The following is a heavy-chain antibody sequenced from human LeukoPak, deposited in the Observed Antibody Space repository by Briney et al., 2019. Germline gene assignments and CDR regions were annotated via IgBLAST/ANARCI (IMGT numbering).Heavy chain of an antibody. Sequence: PSETLSLTCTVSGYSISSGYYWGWIRQPPGKGLEWIGSIYHSGSTYYNPSLKSRVTISVDTSKNQFSLKLSSVTAADTAVYYCARVSQPLRYYYGSGSYPYYFDYWGQGTLVTVSS. V-gene: IGHV4-38-2*02. D-gene: IGHD3-10*01. CDR2: IYHSGST. CDR1: GYSISSGYY. J-gene: IGHJ4*02. CDR3: ARVSQPLRYYYGSGSYPYYFDY.